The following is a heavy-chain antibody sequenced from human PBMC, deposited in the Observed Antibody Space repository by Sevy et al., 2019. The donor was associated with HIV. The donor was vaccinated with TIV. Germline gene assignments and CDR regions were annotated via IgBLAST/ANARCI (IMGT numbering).Heavy chain of an antibody. CDR1: GFNFQTFG. CDR2: ISSDGINH. J-gene: IGHJ4*02. D-gene: IGHD3-10*02. CDR3: TKESLRGTYIRGDFDH. V-gene: IGHV3-30*18. Sequence: GGSLRLSCSAIGFNFQTFGMHWVRQAPGKGPEWLAVISSDGINHNYAASVKGRFTIYRDNSKSLLFLQMNSLTPNDTAVYFCTKESLRGTYIRGDFDHWGQGTLVTVSS.